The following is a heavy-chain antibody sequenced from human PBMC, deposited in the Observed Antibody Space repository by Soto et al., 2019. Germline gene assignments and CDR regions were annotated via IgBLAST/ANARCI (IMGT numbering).Heavy chain of an antibody. Sequence: QVHLVQSGAEVKKPGASVKVSCQGSGYAFTTYGITWVRQAPGQGLEWMGWISAHNGNTNYAQKLQGRVTVTRDTSTSTAYMELRSLRYDATAVYYWARVRYGDYWGQGALVTVSS. J-gene: IGHJ4*02. CDR2: ISAHNGNT. CDR3: ARVRYGDY. V-gene: IGHV1-18*01. CDR1: GYAFTTYG. D-gene: IGHD1-1*01.